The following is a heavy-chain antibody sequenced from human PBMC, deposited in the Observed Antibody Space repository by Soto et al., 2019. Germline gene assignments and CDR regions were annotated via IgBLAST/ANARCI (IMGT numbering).Heavy chain of an antibody. D-gene: IGHD4-17*01. CDR1: GFTFSSYS. V-gene: IGHV3-48*01. Sequence: GESLKISCAASGFTFSSYSMNWVRQAPGKGLEWVSYISSSSSTIYYADSVKGRFTISRDNAKNSLYLQMNSLRAEDTAVYYCARVGGNGDSAFDYWGQGTLVTVSS. CDR2: ISSSSSTI. CDR3: ARVGGNGDSAFDY. J-gene: IGHJ4*02.